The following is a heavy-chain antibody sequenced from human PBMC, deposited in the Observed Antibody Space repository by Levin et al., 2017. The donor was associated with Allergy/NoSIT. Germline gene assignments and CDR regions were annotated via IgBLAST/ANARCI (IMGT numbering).Heavy chain of an antibody. D-gene: IGHD6-19*01. Sequence: SVKVSCRSAGGIFVTYAINWVRQAPGQGLEWMGGIIPVSGVTKFAHKFQGRVTFTADKSTSTAYMELTSLRSDDTALYYCATEPSWRGIGYSSGWTAFDIWGQGAMLTVSS. CDR2: IIPVSGVT. V-gene: IGHV1-69*10. J-gene: IGHJ3*02. CDR1: GGIFVTYA. CDR3: ATEPSWRGIGYSSGWTAFDI.